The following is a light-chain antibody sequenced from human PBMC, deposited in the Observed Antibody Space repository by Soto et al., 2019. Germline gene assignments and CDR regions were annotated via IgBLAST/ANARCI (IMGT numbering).Light chain of an antibody. CDR3: QQYGSSQT. CDR2: GAS. J-gene: IGKJ1*01. CDR1: QSVRSDY. V-gene: IGKV3-20*01. Sequence: EIVLTQSPDTLSLSPGQRATLSCRASQSVRSDYFAWYQQKPGQAPRVIIYGASSRATGIPDRFSGSESGTDFTLTISRLEPEDFAVYYCQQYGSSQTFGQGTKVDIK.